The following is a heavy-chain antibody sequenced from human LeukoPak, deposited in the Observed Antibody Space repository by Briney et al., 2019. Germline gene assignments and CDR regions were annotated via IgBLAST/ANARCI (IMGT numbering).Heavy chain of an antibody. CDR1: GGSFSDYS. V-gene: IGHV4-34*01. Sequence: PSETLSLTCAVFGGSFSDYSWTCIRQTPGKGLEWIGEINHRGGTNYNPSLKSRFTISVDTSKNQFSLNLTSVTAADTAVYYCASGVGEFFPDAFNIWGQGTMVGVFS. D-gene: IGHD3-10*01. CDR3: ASGVGEFFPDAFNI. CDR2: INHRGGT. J-gene: IGHJ3*02.